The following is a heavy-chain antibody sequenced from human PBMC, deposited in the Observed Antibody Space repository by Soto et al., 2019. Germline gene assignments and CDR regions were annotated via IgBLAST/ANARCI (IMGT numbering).Heavy chain of an antibody. D-gene: IGHD3-10*01. CDR1: GFTFSSSG. J-gene: IGHJ4*02. V-gene: IGHV3-21*01. CDR3: AKSGRWGDPNFFDS. CDR2: ISFSSNDI. Sequence: EVQLMESGGGPVKPGGSLRLSCAASGFTFSSSGMSWVRQAAGKGLEWVSSISFSSNDIFSSDSVKGRFTISRDNAKNSLYLQMTSLRVEDTAVYYCAKSGRWGDPNFFDSWGQGALVTVSS.